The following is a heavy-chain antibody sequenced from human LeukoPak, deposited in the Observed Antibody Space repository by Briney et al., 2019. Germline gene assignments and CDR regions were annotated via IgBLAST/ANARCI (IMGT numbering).Heavy chain of an antibody. J-gene: IGHJ5*02. D-gene: IGHD3-10*01. Sequence: GGSLRLSCAASGFTFSSYSMNWVRQAPGKGLEWVSSISSSSSYIYYADSVKGRFTISRDNAKNSLYLQMNSLRAEDTAVYYCAIGFTLKHWFDPWGQGTLVTVSS. CDR3: AIGFTLKHWFDP. CDR2: ISSSSSYI. V-gene: IGHV3-21*01. CDR1: GFTFSSYS.